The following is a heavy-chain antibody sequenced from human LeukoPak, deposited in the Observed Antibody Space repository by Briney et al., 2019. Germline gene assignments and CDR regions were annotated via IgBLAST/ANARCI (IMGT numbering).Heavy chain of an antibody. CDR1: GYTFTSYY. CDR2: INPSGGST. D-gene: IGHD3-22*01. CDR3: ARDLRYYYDSSGYNRGLDWFDP. J-gene: IGHJ5*02. Sequence: VASVKVSCKASGYTFTSYYMHWVRQAPGQGLEWMGIINPSGGSTSYAQKFQGRVTMTRDTSTSTVYMELSSLRSEDTAVYYCARDLRYYYDSSGYNRGLDWFDPWGQGTLVTVS. V-gene: IGHV1-46*01.